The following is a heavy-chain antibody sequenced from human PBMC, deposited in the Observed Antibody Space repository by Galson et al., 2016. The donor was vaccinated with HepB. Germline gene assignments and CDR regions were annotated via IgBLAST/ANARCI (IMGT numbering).Heavy chain of an antibody. J-gene: IGHJ5*02. D-gene: IGHD3-3*01. CDR1: GFTFGDYY. CDR2: IYSNGDTL. Sequence: SLRLSCAASGFTFGDYYMNWIRQSPGKRLEWVAHIYSNGDTLEYDDSVKGRITISRDNTKTSHFLQMDSLRHEDTAVYYCAACLGDWSCHHWGQGTLVTVSS. V-gene: IGHV3-11*01. CDR3: AACLGDWSCHH.